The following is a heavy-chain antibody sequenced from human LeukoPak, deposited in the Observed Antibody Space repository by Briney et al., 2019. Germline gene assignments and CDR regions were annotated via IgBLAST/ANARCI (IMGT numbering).Heavy chain of an antibody. V-gene: IGHV3-43D*03. Sequence: PGGSLRLSCAASGFTFDDYAMHWVRQAPGKGLEWVSLISWDGGSTYYADSVKGRFTISRDNSKNSLYLQMNSLRAEDTALYYCAKAASKRTDYGDYAFYYYMDVWGKGTTVTISS. D-gene: IGHD4-17*01. CDR3: AKAASKRTDYGDYAFYYYMDV. CDR2: ISWDGGST. J-gene: IGHJ6*03. CDR1: GFTFDDYA.